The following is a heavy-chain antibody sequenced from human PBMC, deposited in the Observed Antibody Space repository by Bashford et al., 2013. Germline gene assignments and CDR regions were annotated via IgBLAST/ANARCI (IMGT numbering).Heavy chain of an antibody. J-gene: IGHJ3*02. CDR2: ISAYNGNT. V-gene: IGHV1-18*01. CDR3: ARDSISGYYPDAFDI. D-gene: IGHD3-22*01. Sequence: WVRQAPGQGLEWMGWISAYNGNTNYAQKLQGRVTMTTDTSTSTAYMELRSLRSDDTAVYYCARDSISGYYPDAFDIWGQGTMVTVSS.